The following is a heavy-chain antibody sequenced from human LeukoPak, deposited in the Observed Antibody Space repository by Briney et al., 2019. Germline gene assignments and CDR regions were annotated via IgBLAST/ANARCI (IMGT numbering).Heavy chain of an antibody. CDR2: IYRGGST. CDR3: ASNAYSSGWYYFDY. V-gene: IGHV3-53*01. Sequence: PGGSQRLSCAASGFTVSSNYMSWVRQAPGKGLEWVSVIYRGGSTYYADSVKGRFTISRDNSENTLHLQMNSLRAEDTAVYYCASNAYSSGWYYFDYWGQGTLVTASS. CDR1: GFTVSSNY. D-gene: IGHD6-13*01. J-gene: IGHJ4*02.